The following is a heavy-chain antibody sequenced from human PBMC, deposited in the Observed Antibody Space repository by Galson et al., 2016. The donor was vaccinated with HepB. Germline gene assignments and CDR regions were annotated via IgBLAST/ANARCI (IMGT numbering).Heavy chain of an antibody. CDR2: IRSKVNTYAT. Sequence: SLRLSCAASGFTFSDSAMHWVRQASGKGLEWLGRIRSKVNTYATAYAASAKGRFTIPRDDSKNTEYLKMNSLKTEDPAVYYCTRRRASDGKGETVENWGQGILVTVSS. CDR3: TRRRASDGKGETVEN. J-gene: IGHJ4*02. D-gene: IGHD1-26*01. V-gene: IGHV3-73*01. CDR1: GFTFSDSA.